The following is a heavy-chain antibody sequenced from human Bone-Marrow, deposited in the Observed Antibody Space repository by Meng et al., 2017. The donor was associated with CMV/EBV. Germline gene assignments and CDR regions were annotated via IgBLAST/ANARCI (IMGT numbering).Heavy chain of an antibody. CDR3: AKGKSSQYYYDSSGYYWD. V-gene: IGHV3-33*03. J-gene: IGHJ4*02. Sequence: GESLKISCAASGFTFSSYGMHWVRQAPGKGLEWVAVIWYDGSNKYYADSVKGRFTISRDNSKNSLYLQMNSLRTEDTALYYCAKGKSSQYYYDSSGYYWDWGQGTLVTVSS. CDR1: GFTFSSYG. CDR2: IWYDGSNK. D-gene: IGHD3-22*01.